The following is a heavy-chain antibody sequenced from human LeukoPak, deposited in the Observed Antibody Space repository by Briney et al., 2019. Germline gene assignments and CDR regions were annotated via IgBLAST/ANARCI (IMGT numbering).Heavy chain of an antibody. D-gene: IGHD3-10*01. CDR1: DGSMTNYY. CDR3: ARLATYYYGSMTYYFFEH. V-gene: IGHV4-4*07. CDR2: IHSSGNN. J-gene: IGHJ4*02. Sequence: SETLSLSCSVSDGSMTNYYWSWIRQPAGKGLGWIGRIHSSGNNNYNPSLASRVSMSLDTSKRQLSLDLSSLTAADTAIYYCARLATYYYGSMTYYFFEHWGQGLQVTVSS.